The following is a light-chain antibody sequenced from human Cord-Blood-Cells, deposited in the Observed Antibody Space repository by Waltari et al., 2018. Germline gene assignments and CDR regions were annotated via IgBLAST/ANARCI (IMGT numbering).Light chain of an antibody. J-gene: IGLJ1*01. CDR3: SSDTSSSALV. Sequence: QSALTQPASVSGSPGQSITISCTGTSTDVGGYNYVSWYPQHPGKAPKLMSYDVSNRPSGVSNRVAGSKSGNTASLTISGLQAEDEADYYCSSDTSSSALVFGTGTKVTVL. CDR1: STDVGGYNY. V-gene: IGLV2-14*01. CDR2: DVS.